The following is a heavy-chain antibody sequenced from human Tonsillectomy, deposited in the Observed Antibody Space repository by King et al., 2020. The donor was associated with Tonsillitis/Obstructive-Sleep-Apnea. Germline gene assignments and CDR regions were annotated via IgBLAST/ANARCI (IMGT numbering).Heavy chain of an antibody. Sequence: QLQESGPGLVKPSETLSLSCTVSGGSISSSRYYWGWIRQPPGKGLEWIGTIYYNGDTYYNPSLKSRVTVSIDTSANQLSLKLTSVTAADTAVYYCARHAPDMDNYYYYMDVWGKGTTVTVSS. CDR3: ARHAPDMDNYYYYMDV. V-gene: IGHV4-39*01. CDR1: GGSISSSRYY. CDR2: IYYNGDT. D-gene: IGHD3-9*01. J-gene: IGHJ6*03.